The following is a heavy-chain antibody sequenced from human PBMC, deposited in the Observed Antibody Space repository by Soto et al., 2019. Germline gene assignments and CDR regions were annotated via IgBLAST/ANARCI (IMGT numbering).Heavy chain of an antibody. V-gene: IGHV3-33*01. CDR1: GFTFSSYG. J-gene: IGHJ4*02. CDR3: ARWGIAAGDY. CDR2: IWYDGSNK. D-gene: IGHD6-13*01. Sequence: QVQLVESGGGVVQPGRSLRLSCAASGFTFSSYGMHWVRQAPGKGLEWVAVIWYDGSNKYYADSVKGRFTISRDNSKNTLYLQMNSLRAAEPAVYSCARWGIAAGDYWGQGTLVTVSS.